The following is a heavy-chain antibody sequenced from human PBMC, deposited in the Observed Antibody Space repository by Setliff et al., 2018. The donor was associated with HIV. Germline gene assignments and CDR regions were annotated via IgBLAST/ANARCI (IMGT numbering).Heavy chain of an antibody. CDR1: GGSITSYY. D-gene: IGHD2-15*01. V-gene: IGHV4-59*01. Sequence: SETLSLTCSVSGGSITSYYWSWIRQPPGKGLEWIGYIFYSGSTSYNPSLKSRVTISVDTSKKQFSLKLRSVTAADTAVYYCAREGGVDLPTMDVWGKGTTVTVSS. CDR3: AREGGVDLPTMDV. CDR2: IFYSGST. J-gene: IGHJ6*03.